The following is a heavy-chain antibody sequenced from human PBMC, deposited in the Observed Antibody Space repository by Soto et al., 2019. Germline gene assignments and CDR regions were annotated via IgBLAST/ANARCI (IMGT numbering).Heavy chain of an antibody. V-gene: IGHV4-39*01. Sequence: SETLCLTCTVSGCSISSGSYYWGWIRQPPGKGLEWIGSIYYSGSTYYNPSLKSRVTISVDTSKNQFSLKLSSVTAADTAVYYCASHPERWLQRFDYWGQGTLVTVS. CDR3: ASHPERWLQRFDY. CDR1: GCSISSGSYY. D-gene: IGHD5-12*01. J-gene: IGHJ4*02. CDR2: IYYSGST.